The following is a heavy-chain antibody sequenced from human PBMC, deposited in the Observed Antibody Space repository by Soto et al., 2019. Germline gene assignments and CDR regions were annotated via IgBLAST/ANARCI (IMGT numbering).Heavy chain of an antibody. J-gene: IGHJ4*02. Sequence: SETLSLTCTVSGGSVSSSSYYWGWVRQPPGKGLEWIGSVYYSGSTYYNPSLESRVTISVDKSKNQFSLKLMSLSAADTAVYYFGRPGGPATISYYFDYWGQGALVTLP. CDR2: VYYSGST. V-gene: IGHV4-39*01. CDR3: GRPGGPATISYYFDY. D-gene: IGHD3-16*01. CDR1: GGSVSSSSYY.